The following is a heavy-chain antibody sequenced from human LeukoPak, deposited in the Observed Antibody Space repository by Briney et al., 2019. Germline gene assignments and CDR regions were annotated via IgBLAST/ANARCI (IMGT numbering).Heavy chain of an antibody. J-gene: IGHJ4*02. CDR2: ISYDGSNK. CDR1: GFTFSGYA. CDR3: ARGATVITMIVVVITEYYFDY. V-gene: IGHV3-30-3*01. D-gene: IGHD3-22*01. Sequence: GGSLRLSCAASGFTFSGYAMHWVRQAPGKGLEWVAVISYDGSNKYYADSVKGRFTISRDNSKNTLYLQMNSLRAEDTAVYYCARGATVITMIVVVITEYYFDYWGQGTLVTVSS.